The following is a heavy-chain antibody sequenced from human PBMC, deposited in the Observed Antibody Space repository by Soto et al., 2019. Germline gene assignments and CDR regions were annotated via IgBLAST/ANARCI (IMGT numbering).Heavy chain of an antibody. CDR1: GGTFSSYN. V-gene: IGHV1-69*02. J-gene: IGHJ5*02. D-gene: IGHD4-17*01. CDR3: ARVKPYGDYLNWFDP. Sequence: GASVKGSCKASGGTFSSYNISWGRQAPGQGLEWMGRIIPILGIANYAQKFQGRVTITADKSTSTAYMELSSLRSEDTAVYYCARVKPYGDYLNWFDPWGQGTLVTVSS. CDR2: IIPILGIA.